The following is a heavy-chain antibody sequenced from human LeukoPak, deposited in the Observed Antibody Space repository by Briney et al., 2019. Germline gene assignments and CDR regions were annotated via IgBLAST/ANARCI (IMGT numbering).Heavy chain of an antibody. J-gene: IGHJ4*02. CDR2: INHSGST. CDR1: GGSFSGYY. Sequence: SETLSLTCAVYGGSFSGYYWSWIRQPPGRGLEWIGVINHSGSTNYNPSLKSRVTISVDTSKNQFSLKLSSVTAADTAVYYCARGRITMVRGVISYFDYWGQGTLVTVSS. CDR3: ARGRITMVRGVISYFDY. D-gene: IGHD3-10*01. V-gene: IGHV4-34*01.